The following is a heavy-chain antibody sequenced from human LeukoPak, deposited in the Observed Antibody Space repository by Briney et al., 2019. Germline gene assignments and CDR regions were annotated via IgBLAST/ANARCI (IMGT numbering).Heavy chain of an antibody. D-gene: IGHD2-2*01. Sequence: AASVKVSCKASGYTFTGYYMHWVRQAPGQGLEWMGWINPNSGGTNYAQKFQGRVTMTRDTSISTAYMELSRLRSDDTAVYYCAPTPYCSSTSCYYWFDPWGQGTLVTVSS. CDR3: APTPYCSSTSCYYWFDP. J-gene: IGHJ5*02. CDR2: INPNSGGT. V-gene: IGHV1-2*02. CDR1: GYTFTGYY.